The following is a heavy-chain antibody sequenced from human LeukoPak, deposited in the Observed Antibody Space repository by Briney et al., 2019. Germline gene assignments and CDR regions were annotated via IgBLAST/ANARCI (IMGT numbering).Heavy chain of an antibody. CDR2: MNPNSGNT. D-gene: IGHD3-10*01. CDR3: ARGPLYYYGSGSYYNVGFDP. J-gene: IGHJ5*02. Sequence: ASVKVSCKASGYTFTSYDINWVRQATGQGLEWMGWMNPNSGNTGYAQKFQGRVTMTRNTSISTAYVELSSLRSEDTAVYYCARGPLYYYGSGSYYNVGFDPWGQGTLVTVSS. CDR1: GYTFTSYD. V-gene: IGHV1-8*01.